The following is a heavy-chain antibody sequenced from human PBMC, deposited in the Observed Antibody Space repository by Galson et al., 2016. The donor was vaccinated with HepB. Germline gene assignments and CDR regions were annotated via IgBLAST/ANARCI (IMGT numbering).Heavy chain of an antibody. CDR2: SRNRTRDYST. J-gene: IGHJ4*02. CDR3: VRDRDWTYDY. Sequence: SLRLSCAASGFTFSDYFMDWVRQVPGKGLEWVGRSRNRTRDYSTEYAASVRGRFIISRDNSGSSLFLQMNSLKTEATAVYYCVRDRDWTYDYWGRGTLVTVSS. V-gene: IGHV3-72*01. D-gene: IGHD3/OR15-3a*01. CDR1: GFTFSDYF.